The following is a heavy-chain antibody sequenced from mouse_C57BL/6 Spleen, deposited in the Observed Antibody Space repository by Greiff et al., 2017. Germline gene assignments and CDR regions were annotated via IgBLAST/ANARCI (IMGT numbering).Heavy chain of an antibody. D-gene: IGHD1-1*01. J-gene: IGHJ2*01. CDR3: ARRRTYGSSYGPYFDY. CDR1: GYTFTSYG. CDR2: IYPRSGNT. Sequence: VQLQQSGAELARPGASVKLSCKASGYTFTSYGISWVKQRTGQGLEWIGEIYPRSGNTYYNEKFKGKATLTADKSSSTAYMELRSLTSEDSAVYFCARRRTYGSSYGPYFDYWGQGTTLTVSS. V-gene: IGHV1-81*01.